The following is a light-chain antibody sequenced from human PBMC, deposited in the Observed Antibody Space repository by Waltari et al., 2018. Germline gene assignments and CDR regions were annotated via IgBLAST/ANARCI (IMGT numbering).Light chain of an antibody. V-gene: IGLV2-14*01. CDR3: SSFTSSSTWV. CDR1: TSDVGVYNY. Sequence: QSALTQPASVSASPGQSITISCTGTTSDVGVYNYVPWYQQHPGKAPKLMIYDVRNRPSGVSNRFSGSKSGNTASLTISGLQAEDEADYYCSSFTSSSTWVFGGGTKLTVL. CDR2: DVR. J-gene: IGLJ3*02.